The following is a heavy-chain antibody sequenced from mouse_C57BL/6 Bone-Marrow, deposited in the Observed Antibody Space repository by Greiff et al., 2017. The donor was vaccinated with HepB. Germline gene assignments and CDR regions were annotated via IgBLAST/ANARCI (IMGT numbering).Heavy chain of an antibody. V-gene: IGHV1-59*01. Sequence: QVQLQQPGAELVRPEPSVKLSCKASGYTFTSYWMHWVKQRPGQGLEWIGVIDPSDSYTNYNQKFKGKATLTVDTSSSTAYMQLSSLTSEDSAVYYCARPPLYSNLGMDYWGQGTSVTVSS. CDR3: ARPPLYSNLGMDY. CDR2: IDPSDSYT. J-gene: IGHJ4*01. CDR1: GYTFTSYW. D-gene: IGHD2-5*01.